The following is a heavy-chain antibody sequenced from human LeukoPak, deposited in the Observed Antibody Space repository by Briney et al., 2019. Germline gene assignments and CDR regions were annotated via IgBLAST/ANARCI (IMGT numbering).Heavy chain of an antibody. V-gene: IGHV4-34*01. CDR2: INHSEST. CDR3: AGGRRWLQFHYFDY. J-gene: IGHJ4*02. D-gene: IGHD5-24*01. Sequence: PSETLSLTCAVYGGSFSGYYWSWIRPPPGKGLEWIGEINHSESTNYNPSLKRRVPISVETSKNQFSLKLSSVTAADTAVYYCAGGRRWLQFHYFDYWGQGNLVTVSS. CDR1: GGSFSGYY.